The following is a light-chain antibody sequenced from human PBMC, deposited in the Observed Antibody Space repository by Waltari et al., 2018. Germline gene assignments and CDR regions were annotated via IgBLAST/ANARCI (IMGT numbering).Light chain of an antibody. CDR2: ATS. V-gene: IGKV1-39*01. CDR3: QQTYSNPPT. J-gene: IGKJ3*01. Sequence: DIQMTQSPSSLSAHVGDRVTITCRASQSINYYISWYQQKPGKAPKLLIYATSSLQSGVPSRFSGSGSGADFNLTISSLQPEDFATYYCQQTYSNPPTFGPGTKVDIK. CDR1: QSINYY.